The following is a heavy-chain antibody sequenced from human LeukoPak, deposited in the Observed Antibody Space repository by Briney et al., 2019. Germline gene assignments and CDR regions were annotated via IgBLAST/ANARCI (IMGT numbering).Heavy chain of an antibody. CDR1: GFTFSRYW. J-gene: IGHJ4*02. CDR3: ARVRAVAGTVLDY. V-gene: IGHV3-7*01. CDR2: IKQDGSEK. Sequence: GGSLRLSCAASGFTFSRYWMSWVRQPPGKGLQWVAIIKQDGSEKYYMDSVKGRFTISRDNAKNSLFLQTHSLRAEDTAVYYCARVRAVAGTVLDYWGQGTLVTVSS. D-gene: IGHD6-19*01.